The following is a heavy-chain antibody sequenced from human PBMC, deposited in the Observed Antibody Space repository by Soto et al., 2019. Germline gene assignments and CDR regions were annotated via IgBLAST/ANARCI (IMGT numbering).Heavy chain of an antibody. CDR2: ISYDGSNK. V-gene: IGHV3-30*18. D-gene: IGHD6-13*01. Sequence: SLRLSCGASGFTFSSYGMHWVRQAPGKGLEWVAVISYDGSNKYYADFVKGRFTISRDNSKNTLYLQMNSLRAEDTAVYYCAKERAASISAAGTFDYWGQGTRVTV. CDR1: GFTFSSYG. CDR3: AKERAASISAAGTFDY. J-gene: IGHJ4*02.